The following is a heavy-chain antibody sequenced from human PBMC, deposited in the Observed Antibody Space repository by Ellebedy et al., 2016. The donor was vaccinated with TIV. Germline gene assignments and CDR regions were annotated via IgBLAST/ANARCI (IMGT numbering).Heavy chain of an antibody. CDR2: IYYGGNT. Sequence: SETLSLTCTVSGGSITSSSYYWGWIRQPPGKGLEWIGTIYYGGNTYYNPYLKSRVTISVDTSKNQFSLKLSSVTAADTAVYYCEGQLVMYYFDYWGQGTLVTVSS. V-gene: IGHV4-39*01. J-gene: IGHJ4*02. CDR3: EGQLVMYYFDY. D-gene: IGHD6-13*01. CDR1: GGSITSSSYY.